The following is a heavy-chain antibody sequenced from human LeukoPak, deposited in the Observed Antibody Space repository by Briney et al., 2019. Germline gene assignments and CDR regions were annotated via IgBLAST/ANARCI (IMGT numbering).Heavy chain of an antibody. CDR3: ARDTYYYDRTFDY. D-gene: IGHD3-22*01. Sequence: PGGSLRLSCAASGFTFSSFPMNWVRQAPGKGLEWVAVISYDGSDKYYADSVKGRFTVSRDNSKNSLYLQMNSLGVEDTAVYYCARDTYYYDRTFDYWGQGNLVTVSS. CDR2: ISYDGSDK. V-gene: IGHV3-30*01. J-gene: IGHJ4*02. CDR1: GFTFSSFP.